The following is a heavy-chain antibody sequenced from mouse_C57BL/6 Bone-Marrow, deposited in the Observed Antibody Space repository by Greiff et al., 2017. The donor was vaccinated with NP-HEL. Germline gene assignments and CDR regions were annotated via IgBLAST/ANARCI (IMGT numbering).Heavy chain of an antibody. D-gene: IGHD4-1*01. CDR3: ARVRLGQDY. J-gene: IGHJ2*01. V-gene: IGHV5-6*01. CDR1: GFTFSSYG. CDR2: ISSGGSYT. Sequence: EVQWVESGGDLVKPGGSLKLSCAASGFTFSSYGMSWVRQTPDKRLEWVATISSGGSYTYYPDSVKGRFTISRDNAKKTLYLQMSSLKSEDTAMYYCARVRLGQDYWGQGTTLTVSS.